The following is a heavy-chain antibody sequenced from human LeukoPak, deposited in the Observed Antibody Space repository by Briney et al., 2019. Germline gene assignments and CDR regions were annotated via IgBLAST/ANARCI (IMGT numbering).Heavy chain of an antibody. D-gene: IGHD3-10*01. V-gene: IGHV1-46*01. CDR2: INPSGAST. CDR3: ARVGRAPKNYFDY. CDR1: GYTFTSYY. Sequence: ASVKVSCKASGYTFTSYYMHWVRQAPGQGLEWMGIINPSGASTSYAQKFQERVTMTRDMSTSTVYMELSSLRSEDTAVYYCARVGRAPKNYFDYWGQGTLVTVSS. J-gene: IGHJ4*02.